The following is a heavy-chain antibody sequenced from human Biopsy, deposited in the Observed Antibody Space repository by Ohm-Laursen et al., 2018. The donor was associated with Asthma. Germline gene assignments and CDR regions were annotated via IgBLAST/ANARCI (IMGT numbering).Heavy chain of an antibody. J-gene: IGHJ2*01. CDR3: AREVGTTYVDDVIRYFDL. Sequence: SETLSLTCAVYGGSFSSNYWSWIRQPPGRGLEWIGYIYHSGGTNYNPSLKSRVTISVDTSKNQFSLKLSSVTAADTAVYYCAREVGTTYVDDVIRYFDLWGRGTLVTVSS. V-gene: IGHV4-59*01. CDR2: IYHSGGT. D-gene: IGHD4-11*01. CDR1: GGSFSSNY.